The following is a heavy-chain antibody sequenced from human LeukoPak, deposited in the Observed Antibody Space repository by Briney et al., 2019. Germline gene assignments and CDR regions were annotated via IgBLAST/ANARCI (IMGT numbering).Heavy chain of an antibody. CDR3: ARGESSSSDYRLEY. V-gene: IGHV6-1*01. CDR2: TYYRSKWYN. Sequence: SQTLSLICAISGDSVSTNIAAWNWIRQSPSRGLEWLGRTYYRSKWYNDYAVSVKGRISINPDTSKNQFSLQLNSVTPEDTAVYYCARGESSSSDYRLEYWGQGTLVTVSS. D-gene: IGHD6-6*01. CDR1: GDSVSTNIAA. J-gene: IGHJ4*02.